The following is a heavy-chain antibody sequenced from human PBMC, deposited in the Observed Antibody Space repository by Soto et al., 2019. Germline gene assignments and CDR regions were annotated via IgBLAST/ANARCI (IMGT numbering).Heavy chain of an antibody. CDR3: ARGVPDYYDSSGYYFSQGWFDP. Sequence: ASETLSLTCTVSGGSISSYYWSWIRQPAGKGLEWIGRIYTSGSTNYNPSLKSRVTMSVDTSKNQFSLKLSSVTAADTAVYYCARGVPDYYDSSGYYFSQGWFDPWGQGTLVTVS. J-gene: IGHJ5*02. V-gene: IGHV4-4*07. CDR1: GGSISSYY. CDR2: IYTSGST. D-gene: IGHD3-22*01.